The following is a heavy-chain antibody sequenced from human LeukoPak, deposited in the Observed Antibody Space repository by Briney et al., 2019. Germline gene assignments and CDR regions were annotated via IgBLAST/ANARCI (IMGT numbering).Heavy chain of an antibody. D-gene: IGHD5-18*01. CDR3: AKVRLAGYSPLDTFDI. V-gene: IGHV3-33*06. CDR2: IWYDGSNK. J-gene: IGHJ3*02. CDR1: GFTFSSYG. Sequence: PGGSLRLSCAASGFTFSSYGMHWVRQAPGKGLEWVAVIWYDGSNKYYADSVKGRFTISRDNSKNTLYLQMNSLRAEDTAVYYCAKVRLAGYSPLDTFDIWGQGTMVTVSS.